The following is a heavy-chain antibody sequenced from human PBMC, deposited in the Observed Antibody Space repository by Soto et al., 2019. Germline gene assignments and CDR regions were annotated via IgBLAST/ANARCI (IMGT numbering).Heavy chain of an antibody. CDR1: GASFGTYY. Sequence: PSETLSLTCAVSGASFGTYYWSWIRQPPGKGLEWIGYIFYSGHLKYNPSLRSRLTISVDNSKNTLYLQMNTLRPEDTAIYYCARVIVRTSYSDRSGYYFKYWGQGTLVTVSS. V-gene: IGHV4-59*12. D-gene: IGHD3-22*01. CDR2: IFYSGHL. CDR3: ARVIVRTSYSDRSGYYFKY. J-gene: IGHJ4*02.